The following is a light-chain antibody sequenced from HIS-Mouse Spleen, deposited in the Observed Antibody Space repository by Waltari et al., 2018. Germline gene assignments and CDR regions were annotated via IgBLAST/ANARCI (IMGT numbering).Light chain of an antibody. V-gene: IGKV1-9*01. J-gene: IGKJ3*01. CDR2: AAS. CDR1: QGISSY. CDR3: QQLNSYLFT. Sequence: DIQLTQSPSFPSASAGDRVTITCRASQGISSYLAWYQQKPGKAPKLLIYAASTLQSGVPSRFSGSGSGTEFTLTISSLQPEDFATYYCQQLNSYLFTFGPGTKVDIK.